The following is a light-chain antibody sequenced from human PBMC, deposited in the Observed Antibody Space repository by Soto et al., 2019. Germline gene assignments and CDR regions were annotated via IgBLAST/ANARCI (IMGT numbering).Light chain of an antibody. Sequence: EIVLTQSPGTLSSSPGERATLSCRASQSVSSSYLAWYRQKPGQAPRLLIYAASSRATGIPDRFSGSGSVTDFTLTISRLEPEDFAVYYCQQYCSSSSTFGQGTKVEFK. J-gene: IGKJ1*01. CDR1: QSVSSSY. CDR3: QQYCSSSST. V-gene: IGKV3-20*01. CDR2: AAS.